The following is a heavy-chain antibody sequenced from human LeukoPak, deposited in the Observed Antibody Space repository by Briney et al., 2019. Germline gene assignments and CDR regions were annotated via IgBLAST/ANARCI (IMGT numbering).Heavy chain of an antibody. CDR3: ARGAAYYDFWSGYYIGRYYFDY. CDR1: GFTFSSYE. J-gene: IGHJ4*02. Sequence: PGGSLRLSXAASGFTFSSYEMNWVRQAPGKGLEWVSYISSSGSTIYYADSVKGRFTISRENAKNSLYLQMNSLGAEDTAVYYCARGAAYYDFWSGYYIGRYYFDYWGQGTLVTVSS. D-gene: IGHD3-3*01. CDR2: ISSSGSTI. V-gene: IGHV3-48*03.